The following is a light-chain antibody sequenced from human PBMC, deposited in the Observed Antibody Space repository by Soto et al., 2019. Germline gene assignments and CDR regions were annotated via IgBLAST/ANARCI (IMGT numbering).Light chain of an antibody. CDR3: QQYGSSPPTWT. V-gene: IGKV3-20*01. Sequence: LTQSPSSLSASVGDRVTMTCRASQGISSYLAWYQQKPGQAPRLLINGASSRATGIPDRFSGSGSGTDFTLTISRLEPQDFAVYYCQQYGSSPPTWTFGQGTKVDIK. CDR2: GAS. CDR1: QGISSY. J-gene: IGKJ1*01.